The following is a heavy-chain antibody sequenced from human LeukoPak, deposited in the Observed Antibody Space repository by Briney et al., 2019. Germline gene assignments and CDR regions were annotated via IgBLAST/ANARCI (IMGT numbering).Heavy chain of an antibody. CDR2: ISYEDGSNK. Sequence: GGSLSLSCAASGFTFRSFVMHWVRQAPGKGLEWVAAISYEDGSNKYYADSVKGRFTISRDNSKYTVYLEMNSLRVEDTAMYCCSKERPEEYYASGSYFDYWGQGTLVTVSS. V-gene: IGHV3-30*04. CDR3: SKERPEEYYASGSYFDY. J-gene: IGHJ4*02. D-gene: IGHD3-10*01. CDR1: GFTFRSFV.